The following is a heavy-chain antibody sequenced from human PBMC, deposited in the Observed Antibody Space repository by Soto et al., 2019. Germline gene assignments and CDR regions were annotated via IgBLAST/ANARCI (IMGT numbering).Heavy chain of an antibody. Sequence: QVQLVQSGAEVKKPGSSVKVSCKASGGTFSSYAISWVRQAPGQGLEWMGGIIPIFGTANYAQKFQGRVTITADKSTSTAYMELSSVRSEDTAVYYCARHKRGYSYGYVDYWGQGTPVTVSS. D-gene: IGHD5-18*01. CDR1: GGTFSSYA. CDR2: IIPIFGTA. V-gene: IGHV1-69*06. CDR3: ARHKRGYSYGYVDY. J-gene: IGHJ4*02.